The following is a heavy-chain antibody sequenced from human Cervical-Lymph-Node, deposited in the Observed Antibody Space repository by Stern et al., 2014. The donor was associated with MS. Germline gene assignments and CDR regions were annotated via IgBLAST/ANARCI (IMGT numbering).Heavy chain of an antibody. CDR3: ARDLRYYYDSSGYYYRWFDP. V-gene: IGHV4-31*03. CDR2: IYYSGST. CDR1: GGSISSGGYY. Sequence: QLQLQESGPGLVQPSQTLSLTCTVSGGSISSGGYYCSLIRQHPGKGLGWIGYIYYSGSTYYNPSLKSRVTISVDTSKNQFSLKLSSVTAADTAVYYCARDLRYYYDSSGYYYRWFDPWGQGTLVTVSS. J-gene: IGHJ5*02. D-gene: IGHD3-22*01.